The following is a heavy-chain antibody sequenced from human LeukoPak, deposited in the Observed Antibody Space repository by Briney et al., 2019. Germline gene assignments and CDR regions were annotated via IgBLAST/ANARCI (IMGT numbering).Heavy chain of an antibody. Sequence: GGSLRLSCAASGFTFSDARMSGGCQATGEGVEWVGGIKSITDGGTADYAAPVKGRFTISRARSRTTLYLERNSLKTEDTVFYYCARDPMTAVTNFGYWGQGALGTVSS. V-gene: IGHV3-15*05. J-gene: IGHJ4*02. CDR1: GFTFSDAR. CDR2: IKSITDGGTA. D-gene: IGHD4-17*01. CDR3: ARDPMTAVTNFGY.